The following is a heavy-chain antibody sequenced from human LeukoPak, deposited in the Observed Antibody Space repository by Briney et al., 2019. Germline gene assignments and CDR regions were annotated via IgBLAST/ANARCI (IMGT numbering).Heavy chain of an antibody. Sequence: SETLSLTCTVSGGSIGTYYWSWIRQPPGKGLEWIGYIYYSGSTNYNPSLKSRVTISVDTSKNQFSLKLSSVTAADTAVYYCAREGLNMVRGVIPKEAWGWFDPWGQGTLVTVSS. CDR1: GGSIGTYY. J-gene: IGHJ5*02. D-gene: IGHD3-10*01. V-gene: IGHV4-59*12. CDR3: AREGLNMVRGVIPKEAWGWFDP. CDR2: IYYSGST.